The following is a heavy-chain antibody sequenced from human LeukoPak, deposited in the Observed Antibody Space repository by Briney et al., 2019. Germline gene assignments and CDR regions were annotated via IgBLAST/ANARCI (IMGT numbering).Heavy chain of an antibody. CDR3: VKASSSSPQYNWFDA. CDR1: GFTFTSYA. V-gene: IGHV3-64*04. Sequence: GGSLRLSCSASGFTFTSYAMHWVRQAPGKGLEYVSAISSNGGSTYYADSVKGRFTISRDNSKNTLYLQMNSLRAEDTALYYCVKASSSSPQYNWFDAWGQGTLVTDSS. CDR2: ISSNGGST. D-gene: IGHD6-6*01. J-gene: IGHJ5*02.